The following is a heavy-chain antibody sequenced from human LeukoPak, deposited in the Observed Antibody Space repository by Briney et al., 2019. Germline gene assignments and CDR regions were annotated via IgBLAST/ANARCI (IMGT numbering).Heavy chain of an antibody. CDR2: ISSSSYI. Sequence: GGSLRLSCAASGFTFSSYSMNWVRQAPGKGLEWVSSISSSSYIYYADSVKGRFTISRDNAKNSLYLQMNSLRAEDTAVYYCARDHGTYYYDSSASEYFQHWGQGTLVTVSS. J-gene: IGHJ1*01. D-gene: IGHD3-22*01. V-gene: IGHV3-21*01. CDR3: ARDHGTYYYDSSASEYFQH. CDR1: GFTFSSYS.